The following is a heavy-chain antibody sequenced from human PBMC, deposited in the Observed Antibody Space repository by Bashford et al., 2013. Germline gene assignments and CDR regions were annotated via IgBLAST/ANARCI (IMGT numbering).Heavy chain of an antibody. V-gene: IGHV3-23*01. D-gene: IGHD4-17*01. CDR2: ISGSGGST. CDR3: AKARYGDYRDY. J-gene: IGHJ4*02. Sequence: VRQAPGKGLEWVSAISGSGGSTYYADSVKGRFTISRDNSKNTLYLQMNSLRAEDTAVYYCAKARYGDYRDYVGPGNPGPPSPQ.